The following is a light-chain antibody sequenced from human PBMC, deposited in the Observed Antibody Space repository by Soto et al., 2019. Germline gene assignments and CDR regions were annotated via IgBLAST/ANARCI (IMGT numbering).Light chain of an antibody. CDR2: GAS. CDR3: QHYGSSFYT. J-gene: IGKJ2*01. V-gene: IGKV3-20*01. CDR1: QSVTSNY. Sequence: EVVLTQSPGTLSLSPGERATLSCRATQSVTSNYLAWYQQKPGQAPRLIIYGASSRATGIPDRFSGSGSGTEFTLTISRLEPEDFAVXXXQHYGSSFYTFGQGTKLDIK.